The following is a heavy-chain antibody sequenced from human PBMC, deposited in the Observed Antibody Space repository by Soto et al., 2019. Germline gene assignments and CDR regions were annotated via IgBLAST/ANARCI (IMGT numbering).Heavy chain of an antibody. Sequence: ASVKVSCKASGYTFTSYDINWVRQATGQGLEWMGWMNPNSGDTGYAQKFQGRVTMTRNTSISTAYMELSSLRSEDTAVYYCARGGGPSYYYYYGMDVWGQGTTVTVSS. CDR3: ARGGGPSYYYYYGMDV. J-gene: IGHJ6*02. CDR1: GYTFTSYD. CDR2: MNPNSGDT. V-gene: IGHV1-8*01.